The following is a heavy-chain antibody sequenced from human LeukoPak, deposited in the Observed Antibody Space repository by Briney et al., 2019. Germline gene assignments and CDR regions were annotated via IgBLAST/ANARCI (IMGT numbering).Heavy chain of an antibody. CDR3: ARGPTGYHNT. CDR1: GFTVSSNY. D-gene: IGHD5-12*01. CDR2: ISGTGGST. J-gene: IGHJ4*02. Sequence: GGSLRLSCAASGFTVSSNYMSWVRQAPGKGLEWVSSISGTGGSTYYADSVKGRFTISRDNSKNTLYLQMNSLRAEDTALYYCARGPTGYHNTGGQGTLVTVSS. V-gene: IGHV3-23*01.